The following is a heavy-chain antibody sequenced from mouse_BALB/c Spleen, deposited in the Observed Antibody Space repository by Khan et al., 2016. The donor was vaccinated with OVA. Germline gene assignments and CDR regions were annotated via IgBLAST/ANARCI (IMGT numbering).Heavy chain of an antibody. Sequence: QVQLKQSGAELARPGASVKMSCKASGYTFTTYTIHWVKQRPGQGLEWIGYIIPSNDYTNYNQKFKDRATLTADKSSSTAYMQLSSLTSEDSAVYYCARWGAYYRSDGWFAYWGQGTLVTVSA. V-gene: IGHV1-4*01. J-gene: IGHJ3*01. CDR3: ARWGAYYRSDGWFAY. D-gene: IGHD2-14*01. CDR1: GYTFTTYT. CDR2: IIPSNDYT.